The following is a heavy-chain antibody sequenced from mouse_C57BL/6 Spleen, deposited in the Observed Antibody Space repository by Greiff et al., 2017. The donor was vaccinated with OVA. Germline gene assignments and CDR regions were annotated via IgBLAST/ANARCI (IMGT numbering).Heavy chain of an antibody. CDR1: GYAFSSYW. CDR2: IYPGDGDT. V-gene: IGHV1-80*01. J-gene: IGHJ4*01. Sequence: QVQLQQSGAELVKPGASVKISCKASGYAFSSYWMNWVKQRPGKGLERIGQIYPGDGDTNYNGKFKGKATLTADKSSSTAYMQLSSLTSEDSAVYFCARSDDFYAMDYWGQGTSVTVSS. CDR3: ARSDDFYAMDY.